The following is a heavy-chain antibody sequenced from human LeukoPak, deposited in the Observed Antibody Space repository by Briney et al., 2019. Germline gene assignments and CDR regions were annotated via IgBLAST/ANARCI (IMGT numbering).Heavy chain of an antibody. Sequence: SETLSLTCTVSGGSIKSYYWSWIRQPPGKGLEWIGYIYDSGSTNYNPSLKSRVTISLDAAKDQFSLWLSSVTAPDTALYYCARARWLNAYYHYYMDVWGKGTTVTVSS. J-gene: IGHJ6*03. D-gene: IGHD3-22*01. CDR2: IYDSGST. CDR3: ARARWLNAYYHYYMDV. CDR1: GGSIKSYY. V-gene: IGHV4-59*01.